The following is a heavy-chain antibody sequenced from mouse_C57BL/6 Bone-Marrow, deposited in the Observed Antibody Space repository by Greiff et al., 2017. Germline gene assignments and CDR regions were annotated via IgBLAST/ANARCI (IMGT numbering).Heavy chain of an antibody. CDR3: ARRGNYEREDYAMDY. CDR1: GFTFSDYY. CDR2: ISNGGGST. J-gene: IGHJ4*01. Sequence: EVHLVESGGGLVQPGGSLKLSCAASGFTFSDYYMYWVRQTPEKRLEWVAYISNGGGSTYYPDTVKGRFTISRDNAKNTLYLQMSRLKSEDTAMYYCARRGNYEREDYAMDYWGQGTSVTVSS. V-gene: IGHV5-12*01. D-gene: IGHD2-1*01.